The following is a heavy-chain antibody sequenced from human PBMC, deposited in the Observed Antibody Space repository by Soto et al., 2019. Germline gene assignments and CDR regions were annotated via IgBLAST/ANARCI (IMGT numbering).Heavy chain of an antibody. Sequence: SXKVSCTGAGHTXSSYGIDWVRQAPGQGLEWMGWINPYIGHTDYAQKLQVRVTMTADTSTTRAYMELRSLRSDDTAVYYCARSRMVRGAPNAFDVWGQGTMVPVSS. CDR3: ARSRMVRGAPNAFDV. CDR1: GHTXSSYG. CDR2: INPYIGHT. D-gene: IGHD3-10*01. V-gene: IGHV1-18*01. J-gene: IGHJ3*01.